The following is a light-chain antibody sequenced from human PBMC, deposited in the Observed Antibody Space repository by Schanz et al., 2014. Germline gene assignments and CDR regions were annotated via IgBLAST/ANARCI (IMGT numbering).Light chain of an antibody. CDR3: CLYAGSYVL. V-gene: IGLV2-23*02. Sequence: QSALTQPASVSGSPGQSITISCTGSSSDVGAYNYVSWYQQHPGNAPKLLIFEVSKRPSGVPDRFSGSKSGNSASLTVSGLQADDEADYYCCLYAGSYVLFGGGTKLTVL. J-gene: IGLJ2*01. CDR2: EVS. CDR1: SSDVGAYNY.